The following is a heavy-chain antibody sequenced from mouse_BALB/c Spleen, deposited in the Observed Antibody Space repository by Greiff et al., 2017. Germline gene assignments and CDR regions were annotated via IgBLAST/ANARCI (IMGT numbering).Heavy chain of an antibody. J-gene: IGHJ4*01. D-gene: IGHD1-1*01. CDR2: ISYSGST. Sequence: EVQLQESGPGLVKPSQSLSLTCTVTGYSITSDYAWNWIRQFPGNKLEWMGYISYSGSTSYNPSLKSRISITRDTSKNQFFLQLNSVTTEDTATYYCARRGRYYVGAMDYWGQGTSVTVSS. CDR3: ARRGRYYVGAMDY. CDR1: GYSITSDYA. V-gene: IGHV3-2*02.